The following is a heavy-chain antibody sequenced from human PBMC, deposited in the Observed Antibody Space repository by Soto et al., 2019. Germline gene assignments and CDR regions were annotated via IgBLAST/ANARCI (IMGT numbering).Heavy chain of an antibody. D-gene: IGHD3-3*01. CDR2: INPATGAA. CDR1: GYPVTAYY. V-gene: IGHV1-2*02. Sequence: QLHLVQSGAVVKKPGASVTVSCSASGYPVTAYYMHWVRQAPGRGLEWMGGINPATGAAKYTQTFQGRVTMTKDTSTGTVFMELSGRTSGDTAVFYRARGGGVGVAGSAAFDMWGQGTLVTVSS. CDR3: ARGGGVGVAGSAAFDM. J-gene: IGHJ3*02.